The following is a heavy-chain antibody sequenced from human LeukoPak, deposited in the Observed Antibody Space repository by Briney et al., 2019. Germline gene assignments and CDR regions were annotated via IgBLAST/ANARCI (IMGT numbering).Heavy chain of an antibody. CDR1: GGSISSSSYY. J-gene: IGHJ5*02. D-gene: IGHD2-8*01. Sequence: SETLSLTCTVSGGSISSSSYYWGWIRQPPGKGLEWIGEINHSGSTNYNPSLKSRVTISVDTSKNQFSLKLSSVTAADTAVYYCARGRGTRWFDPWGQGTLVTVSS. V-gene: IGHV4-39*07. CDR2: INHSGST. CDR3: ARGRGTRWFDP.